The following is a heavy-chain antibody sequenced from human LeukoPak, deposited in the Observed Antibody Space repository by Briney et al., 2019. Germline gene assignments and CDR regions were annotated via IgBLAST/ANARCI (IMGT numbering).Heavy chain of an antibody. Sequence: GGSLRLSCEASGFTFGSNAMYWVRQAPGKGLEWVAGIFGSGGSPHCADSVKGGFTISRDNSRNTVYLQINSLRADDTAVYYCGKTTVGYSSGQKPAWPVDYWGQGTLVTVSS. D-gene: IGHD5-18*01. CDR3: GKTTVGYSSGQKPAWPVDY. V-gene: IGHV3-23*01. CDR2: IFGSGGSP. J-gene: IGHJ4*02. CDR1: GFTFGSNA.